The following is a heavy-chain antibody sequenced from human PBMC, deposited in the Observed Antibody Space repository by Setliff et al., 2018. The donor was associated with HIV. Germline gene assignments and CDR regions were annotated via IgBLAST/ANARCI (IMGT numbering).Heavy chain of an antibody. CDR1: GYTFTSYG. Sequence: GASVKVSCKASGYTFTSYGISWVRQAPGQGLEWMGWISAYNGHTNYAQKFQGRVTITADESTSTAYMELSSLRSEDTAVYYCARGPRYNWNFDLWGRGTLVTVSS. J-gene: IGHJ2*01. D-gene: IGHD1-20*01. V-gene: IGHV1-18*01. CDR3: ARGPRYNWNFDL. CDR2: ISAYNGHT.